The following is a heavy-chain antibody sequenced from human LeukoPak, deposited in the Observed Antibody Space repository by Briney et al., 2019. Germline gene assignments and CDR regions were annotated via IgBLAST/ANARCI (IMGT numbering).Heavy chain of an antibody. CDR2: SYYSGST. D-gene: IGHD2-15*01. CDR3: ARGVTATQILYY. CDR1: GCSITGYY. V-gene: IGHV4-59*01. J-gene: IGHJ4*02. Sequence: PSETLSLTCSVSGCSITGYYWSWIRQPPGKGLEWIGYSYYSGSTNSNPSLKSRVTISVDASKNQLSLKLSSVTAADTAVYYCARGVTATQILYYWGQGTLVTVSS.